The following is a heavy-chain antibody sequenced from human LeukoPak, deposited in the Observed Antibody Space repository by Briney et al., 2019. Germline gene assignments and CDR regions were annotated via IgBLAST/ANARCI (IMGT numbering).Heavy chain of an antibody. CDR3: ARARLSLFDY. CDR2: IYSGGST. CDR1: GFTVSSNY. Sequence: GGSLRLSCAASGFTVSSNYMSWVRQAPGKGLEWVSVIYSGGSTYYADSVKGRFTISRDNSKNTLYLQMNSLRAEDTAVYYCARARLSLFDYWGQVTLVTVTS. J-gene: IGHJ4*02. D-gene: IGHD2-21*02. V-gene: IGHV3-66*02.